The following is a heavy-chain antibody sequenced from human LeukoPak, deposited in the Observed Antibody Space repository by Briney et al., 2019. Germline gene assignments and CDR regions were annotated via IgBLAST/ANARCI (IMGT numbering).Heavy chain of an antibody. V-gene: IGHV4-59*01. Sequence: SETLSLTCTVSGGSISSYYWSCIRQPPGKGLEWIGYIYYSGSTNYNPSLKSRVTISVDTSKNQFSLKLSSVTAADTAVYYCARGVVAARFCFDPWGQGTLVTVSS. J-gene: IGHJ5*02. CDR2: IYYSGST. CDR1: GGSISSYY. CDR3: ARGVVAARFCFDP. D-gene: IGHD2-15*01.